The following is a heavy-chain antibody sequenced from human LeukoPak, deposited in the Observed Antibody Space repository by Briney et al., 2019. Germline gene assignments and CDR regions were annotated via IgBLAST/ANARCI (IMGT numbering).Heavy chain of an antibody. D-gene: IGHD3-10*01. CDR1: GFTFSSYA. CDR2: ISGSGGST. V-gene: IGHV3-23*01. J-gene: IGHJ3*02. Sequence: PGASLRLSCAASGFTFSSYAMNWARQAPGKGLEWVSAISGSGGSTYYADSVKGRFTISRDNSKNTLYLQMNSLRAEDTAVYHCARLGDYDAFDIWGQGTMVTVSS. CDR3: ARLGDYDAFDI.